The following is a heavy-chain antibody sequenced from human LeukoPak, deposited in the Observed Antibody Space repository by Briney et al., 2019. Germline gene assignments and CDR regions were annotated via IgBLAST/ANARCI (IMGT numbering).Heavy chain of an antibody. Sequence: PGRSLRLSCAASGFSFSSYGMHWVRQAPGKGLEGVAVIWYGGTNDYYADSVKGRFTISRDNSRNTLYLQMNSLRTEDTAVYSCARAAFDSIGYYLFDYWGQGTLVTVSS. CDR3: ARAAFDSIGYYLFDY. J-gene: IGHJ4*02. CDR2: IWYGGTND. V-gene: IGHV3-33*01. D-gene: IGHD3-22*01. CDR1: GFSFSSYG.